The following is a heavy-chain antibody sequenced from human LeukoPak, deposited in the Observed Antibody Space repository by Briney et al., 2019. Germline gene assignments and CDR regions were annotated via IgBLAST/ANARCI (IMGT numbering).Heavy chain of an antibody. V-gene: IGHV3-23*01. CDR3: ARVRDGYNFAFDI. D-gene: IGHD5-24*01. CDR2: ISADGGDT. CDR1: GSTLSNYA. J-gene: IGHJ3*02. Sequence: PGGSLRLSCAASGSTLSNYAISWVRQAPGKGLEWVSAISADGGDTYHTDSVKGRFTISRDNSKNTLYLQMNSLRAEDTAVYYCARVRDGYNFAFDIWGQGTMVTVSS.